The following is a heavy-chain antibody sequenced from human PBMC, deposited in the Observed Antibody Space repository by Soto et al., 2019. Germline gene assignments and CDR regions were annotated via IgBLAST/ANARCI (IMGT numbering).Heavy chain of an antibody. CDR1: GYTFTSYG. D-gene: IGHD2-15*01. CDR2: ISAYNGNT. Sequence: QVQLVQSGAEVKKPGASVKVSCKASGYTFTSYGISWVRQAPGQGLEWMGWISAYNGNTNYAQKLQGRVTMTTDTSTSTAYMELRSLRSDDTALYYCTRHRYCSGGSCYHFDSWGQGNLVTVSS. J-gene: IGHJ4*02. V-gene: IGHV1-18*01. CDR3: TRHRYCSGGSCYHFDS.